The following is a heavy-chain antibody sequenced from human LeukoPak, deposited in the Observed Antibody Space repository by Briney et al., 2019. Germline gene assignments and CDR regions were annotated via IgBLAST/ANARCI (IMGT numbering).Heavy chain of an antibody. J-gene: IGHJ3*01. CDR2: MNPSAGAT. D-gene: IGHD3-16*01. CDR3: AREGVFQAFDF. V-gene: IGHV1-46*01. Sequence: ASVKVSCKTSGYSLPRHYIHWVRQAPGQGLEWMGIMNPSAGATTYAPRFQGRVTMTRDTSTSTFYMELSGPTSEDTAVYYCAREGVFQAFDFWGQGTMVTVSS. CDR1: GYSLPRHY.